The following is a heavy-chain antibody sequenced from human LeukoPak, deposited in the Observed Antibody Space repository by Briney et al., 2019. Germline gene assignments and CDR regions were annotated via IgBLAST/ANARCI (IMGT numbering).Heavy chain of an antibody. Sequence: GGSLRLSCVASGFSFDDYAMHWVRQVPGKGLEWVSGITYHSGTIGYAESVQGRFIISRDNAKNSLHLQMNSLRAEDTAVYYCAELGITMIGGVWGKGTTVTISS. CDR3: AELGITMIGGV. V-gene: IGHV3-9*01. D-gene: IGHD3-10*02. CDR2: ITYHSGTI. J-gene: IGHJ6*04. CDR1: GFSFDDYA.